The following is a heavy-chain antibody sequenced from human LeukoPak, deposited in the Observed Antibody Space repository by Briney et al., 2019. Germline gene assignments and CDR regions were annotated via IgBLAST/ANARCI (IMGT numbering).Heavy chain of an antibody. J-gene: IGHJ4*02. CDR2: IGSGSSPI. V-gene: IGHV3-48*02. CDR1: GFTFSTFG. Sequence: PGGSLRLSCVASGFTFSTFGMNWVRQAPGKGLEWVSYIGSGSSPIYYAGSVKGRFTMSRDNAKNSLYLQMNSLRDEDAAVYYCARASPSGYDYWGQGTLVTVSS. CDR3: ARASPSGYDY. D-gene: IGHD3-22*01.